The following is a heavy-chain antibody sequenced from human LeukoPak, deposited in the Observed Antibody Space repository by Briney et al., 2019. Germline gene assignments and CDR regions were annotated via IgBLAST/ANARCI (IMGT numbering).Heavy chain of an antibody. D-gene: IGHD2-15*01. CDR1: GGSISGYY. Sequence: SETLSLTCSVSGGSISGYYWSWIRQPPGKGLEWIGYIYYSGSTNYNPSLKSRVTISVDTSKNQFSLKLSSVTAADTAVYYCAREVVVAARRSPTLRSAFDIWGQGTMVTVSS. J-gene: IGHJ3*02. CDR2: IYYSGST. V-gene: IGHV4-59*01. CDR3: AREVVVAARRSPTLRSAFDI.